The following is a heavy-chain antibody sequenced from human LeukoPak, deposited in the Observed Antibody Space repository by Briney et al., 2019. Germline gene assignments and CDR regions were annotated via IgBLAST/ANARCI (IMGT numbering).Heavy chain of an antibody. D-gene: IGHD6-19*01. CDR3: ARARGSGWYVNWFDP. V-gene: IGHV3-74*01. J-gene: IGHJ5*02. CDR2: IASDGSST. CDR1: GFTFSSYW. Sequence: PGGSLRLSCAASGFTFSSYWMNWVRQAPGKGLVWVSRIASDGSSTTYADSVKGRFSISRDNAKNTLYLQMNSLRVEDTAVYYCARARGSGWYVNWFDPWGQGTLVTVSS.